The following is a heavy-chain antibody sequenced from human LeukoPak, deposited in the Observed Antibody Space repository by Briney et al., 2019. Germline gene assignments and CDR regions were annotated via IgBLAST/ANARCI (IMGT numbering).Heavy chain of an antibody. CDR2: ISSSGSTI. CDR1: GFTFSDYY. J-gene: IGHJ6*03. CDR3: ARDNNLYYYYMDV. V-gene: IGHV3-11*04. D-gene: IGHD2/OR15-2a*01. Sequence: SGGSLRLSCAASGFTFSDYYMSWIRQAPGKGLEWVSYISSSGSTIYYADSVKGRFTISRDNAKNSLYLQMNSLRAEDTAVYYCARDNNLYYYYMDVWGKGTTVTVSS.